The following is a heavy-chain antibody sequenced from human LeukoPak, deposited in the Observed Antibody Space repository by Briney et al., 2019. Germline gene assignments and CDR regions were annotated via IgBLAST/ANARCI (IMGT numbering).Heavy chain of an antibody. D-gene: IGHD4-17*01. CDR3: ATETTVTTLDY. Sequence: LSXXWVPXXXGKGLEWMGAFDPEDGETIYAQKFQGRVTMTEDTSTDTAYMELSSLRSEDTAVYYCATETTVTTLDYWGQGTLVTVSS. V-gene: IGHV1-24*01. CDR1: LS. J-gene: IGHJ4*02. CDR2: FDPEDGET.